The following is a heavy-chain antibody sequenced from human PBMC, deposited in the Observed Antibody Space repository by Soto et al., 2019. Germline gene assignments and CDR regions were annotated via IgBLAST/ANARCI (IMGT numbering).Heavy chain of an antibody. CDR2: IYYTGNT. J-gene: IGHJ4*02. Sequence: QVQLQESGPGLVKPSQTLSFTCTVSGASISGGDYYWTWIRQPPGKGLEWIGSIYYTGNTYSNPSLESRLSISVDPSNNQFALRLTSVTAPDTAIYYCARATYDSSTYYLDYWGQGTRVTVSS. CDR1: GASISGGDYY. V-gene: IGHV4-30-4*01. D-gene: IGHD3-22*01. CDR3: ARATYDSSTYYLDY.